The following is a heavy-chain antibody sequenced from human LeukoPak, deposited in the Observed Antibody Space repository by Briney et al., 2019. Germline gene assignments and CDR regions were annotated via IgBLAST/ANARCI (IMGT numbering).Heavy chain of an antibody. J-gene: IGHJ4*02. CDR1: GYTFTGYY. CDR3: ARGRGYYYDSSGFDY. V-gene: IGHV1-2*02. Sequence: ASVKVSCKASGYTFTGYYMHWVRQAPGQGLEWMGWINPNSGGTNYAQKFQGRVTMTRDTSISTAYMELSRLRSDDTAVYYCARGRGYYYDSSGFDYWGQGTLVTASS. CDR2: INPNSGGT. D-gene: IGHD3-22*01.